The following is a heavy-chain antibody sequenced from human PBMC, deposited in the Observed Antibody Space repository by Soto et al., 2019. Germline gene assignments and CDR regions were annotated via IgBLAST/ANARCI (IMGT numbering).Heavy chain of an antibody. D-gene: IGHD2-2*01. J-gene: IGHJ4*02. CDR2: LNVGNGNA. V-gene: IGHV1-3*01. CDR1: GYTYTEYP. CDR3: TSSTVRGY. Sequence: QVQLVQSGAEVKKPGASVKVSCKTSGYTYTEYPIHWVGQAPGQGLEWRGWLNVGNGNAKYSQKFQGRVTMTRDTSATTVYMVRSSLSSEDTALNYCTSSTVRGYWGQGTLVTVAS.